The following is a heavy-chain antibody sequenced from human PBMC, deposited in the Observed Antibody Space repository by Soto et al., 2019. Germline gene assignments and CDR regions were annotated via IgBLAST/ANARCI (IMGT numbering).Heavy chain of an antibody. J-gene: IGHJ5*02. V-gene: IGHV4-39*01. CDR1: GGSISDDTYY. Sequence: PSETLSLTCTVSGGSISDDTYYWGWIRQPPGKGLEWIGSIYYSGSTYYNPSLKSRVTVSVDTSKNQFSLKLSSVTAADTAVYYCARHPSNFWFDPWGQGTLVTVSS. CDR3: ARHPSNFWFDP. D-gene: IGHD4-4*01. CDR2: IYYSGST.